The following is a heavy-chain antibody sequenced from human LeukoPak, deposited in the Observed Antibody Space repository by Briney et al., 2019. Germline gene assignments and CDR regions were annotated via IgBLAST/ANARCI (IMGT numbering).Heavy chain of an antibody. J-gene: IGHJ3*02. CDR1: GGSISSYY. Sequence: PSETLSLTCTVSGGSISSYYWSWIRQPPGKGLEWIGYIYYSGSTNYNPSLKSRVTISVDTSKNQFSLKLSSVTAADTAVYYCARPSDDSGYDLGAFDIWGQGTMVTVSS. D-gene: IGHD5-12*01. V-gene: IGHV4-59*01. CDR3: ARPSDDSGYDLGAFDI. CDR2: IYYSGST.